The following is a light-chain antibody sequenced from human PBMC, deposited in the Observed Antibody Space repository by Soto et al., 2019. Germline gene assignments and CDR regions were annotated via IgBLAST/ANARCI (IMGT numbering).Light chain of an antibody. CDR2: RNN. CDR1: SANIGSNY. Sequence: QSALTQPPSASGTPGQRVTISCSGGSANIGSNYVYWYQQFPGTAPKLLIFRNNQRPSGVPDRFSGSKSGTSASLAISGLRSEDEADYYCSTWDDSLNGVVFGGGTKLTVL. CDR3: STWDDSLNGVV. V-gene: IGLV1-47*01. J-gene: IGLJ2*01.